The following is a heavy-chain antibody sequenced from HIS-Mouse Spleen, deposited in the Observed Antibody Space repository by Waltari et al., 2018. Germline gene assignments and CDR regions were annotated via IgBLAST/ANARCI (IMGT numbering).Heavy chain of an antibody. D-gene: IGHD5-18*01. CDR3: ARSRQLKVDY. CDR1: AFTFSSYA. Sequence: QVQLVESGGGVVQPGRSLRLSCAASAFTFSSYAMHWVRQAPGKGLEWVAVISYDGSNKYYADSVKGRFTISRDNSKNTLYLQMNSLRAEDTAVYYCARSRQLKVDYWGQGTLVTVSS. J-gene: IGHJ4*02. V-gene: IGHV3-30-3*01. CDR2: ISYDGSNK.